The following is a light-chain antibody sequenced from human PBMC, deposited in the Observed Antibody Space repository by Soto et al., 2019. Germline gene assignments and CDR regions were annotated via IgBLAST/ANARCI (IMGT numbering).Light chain of an antibody. CDR3: LHQNSYLALS. CDR1: QSIRNE. V-gene: IGKV1-17*01. Sequence: DLQMTQSTSSLSASVGDRVTITCRTSQSIRNELGWYQQKPGKAPKRLMYGASALQSGVPSRVSGSGSGTEFTLTISSLQPEDFATYDCLHQNSYLALSVGGGTRVEIK. CDR2: GAS. J-gene: IGKJ4*01.